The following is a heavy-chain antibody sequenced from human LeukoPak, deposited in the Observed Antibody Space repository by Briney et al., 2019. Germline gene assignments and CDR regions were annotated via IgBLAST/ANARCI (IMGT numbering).Heavy chain of an antibody. CDR1: GFTFNSYA. Sequence: GGSLRLSCAASGFTFNSYAMSWVRQAPAKGLEWVSGITDSGGSTFYADSVKGRFTISRDNSKNTLHLQMNSLRAEDTAVYYCAKLAIVGNWFDPWGQGTLVTVSS. CDR3: AKLAIVGNWFDP. V-gene: IGHV3-23*01. J-gene: IGHJ5*02. D-gene: IGHD3-22*01. CDR2: ITDSGGST.